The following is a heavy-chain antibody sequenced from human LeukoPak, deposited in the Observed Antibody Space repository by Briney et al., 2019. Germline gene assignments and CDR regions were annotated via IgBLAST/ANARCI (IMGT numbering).Heavy chain of an antibody. J-gene: IGHJ4*02. CDR3: ARVVSGGIDY. Sequence: ASVTVSCTASVYTFTVYYMHWVRQAPGEGLEWMGWINPNSGGTNYAQKCQGRGTMTRETSIRTDYMGRSRLRDVGKAGYYCARVVSGGIDYWGQGTLVTVSS. CDR2: INPNSGGT. CDR1: VYTFTVYY. D-gene: IGHD3-10*01. V-gene: IGHV1-2*02.